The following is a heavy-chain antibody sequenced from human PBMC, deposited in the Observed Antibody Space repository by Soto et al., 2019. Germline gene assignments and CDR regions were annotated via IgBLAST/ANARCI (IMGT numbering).Heavy chain of an antibody. CDR3: ASHLYANRNYLDDFDV. CDR1: GYRFTTFW. Sequence: EESLKISCNVSGYRFTTFWISWVRQMPEKGVEWMGRLDHGESFTNYRPSFQGHVTISVEKSINTAYLQWSSQKASDTAVYYCASHLYANRNYLDDFDVWGQGTMVTVSS. D-gene: IGHD2-8*01. CDR2: LDHGESFT. J-gene: IGHJ3*01. V-gene: IGHV5-10-1*01.